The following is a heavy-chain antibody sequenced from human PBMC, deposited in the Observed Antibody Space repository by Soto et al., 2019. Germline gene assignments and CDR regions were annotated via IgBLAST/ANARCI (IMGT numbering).Heavy chain of an antibody. CDR2: INHSGST. D-gene: IGHD6-19*01. V-gene: IGHV4-34*01. J-gene: IGHJ4*02. CDR3: AGGTGITVAGAAAH. CDR1: GGSFSGYY. Sequence: QVQLQQWGAGLLKPSETLSLTCVVYGGSFSGYYWTWIRQPPGKGLEWIGEINHSGSTNFNPSLKSRVFIAVDTAQNQFLLKLRSCTPAGTAVYYCAGGTGITVAGAAAHRGQGTPVTVSS.